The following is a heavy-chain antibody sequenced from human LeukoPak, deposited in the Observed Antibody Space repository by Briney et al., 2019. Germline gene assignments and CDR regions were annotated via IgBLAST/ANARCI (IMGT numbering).Heavy chain of an antibody. CDR2: ISGSGGST. CDR3: AGDRSTTVTWYYYYYYMDV. CDR1: GSTFSSYA. J-gene: IGHJ6*03. D-gene: IGHD4-17*01. V-gene: IGHV3-23*01. Sequence: PGGSLRLSCAASGSTFSSYAMSWVRQAPGKGLEWVSAISGSGGSTYYADSVKGRFTISRDNAKNSLYLQMNSLRAEDTAVYYCAGDRSTTVTWYYYYYYMDVWGKGTTVTVSS.